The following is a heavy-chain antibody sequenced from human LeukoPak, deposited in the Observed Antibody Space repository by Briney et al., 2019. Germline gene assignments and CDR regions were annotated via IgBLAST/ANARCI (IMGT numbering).Heavy chain of an antibody. J-gene: IGHJ4*02. Sequence: SLRLSCAASGFTFSSYWMHWVRQAPGKGLEWVSGISWNSGSIGYADSVKGRFTISRDNAKNSLYLQMNSLRAEDTALYYCAKGVHGVDYFDYWGQGTLVTVSS. V-gene: IGHV3-9*01. CDR1: GFTFSSYW. D-gene: IGHD4-17*01. CDR3: AKGVHGVDYFDY. CDR2: ISWNSGSI.